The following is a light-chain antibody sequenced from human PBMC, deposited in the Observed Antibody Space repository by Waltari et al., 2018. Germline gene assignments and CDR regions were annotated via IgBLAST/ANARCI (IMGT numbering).Light chain of an antibody. Sequence: QSVLTQPPSASGTPGQSVTISCSASSSNVGSNAVNWYHQLPGTAPNLLIFNDAYRPSGVPDRFSGSRSATSASLAISGLQSDDESTYYCCSYSLVTRSYILGPGTKVTVL. V-gene: IGLV1-44*01. J-gene: IGLJ1*01. CDR3: CSYSLVTRSYI. CDR1: SSNVGSNA. CDR2: NDA.